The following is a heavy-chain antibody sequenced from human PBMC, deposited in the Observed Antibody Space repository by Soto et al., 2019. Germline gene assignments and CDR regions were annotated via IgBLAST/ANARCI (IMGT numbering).Heavy chain of an antibody. J-gene: IGHJ4*02. V-gene: IGHV4-31*03. CDR3: AREKLRYFDRPQANFFDY. CDR2: IYYSGST. Sequence: KASETLSLTCTVSGGSISSGGYYWSWIRQHPGKGLEWIGYIYYSGSTYYNPSLKSRVTISVDTSKNQFSLKLSSVTAADTAVYYCAREKLRYFDRPQANFFDYWGQGTLVTVSS. CDR1: GGSISSGGYY. D-gene: IGHD3-9*01.